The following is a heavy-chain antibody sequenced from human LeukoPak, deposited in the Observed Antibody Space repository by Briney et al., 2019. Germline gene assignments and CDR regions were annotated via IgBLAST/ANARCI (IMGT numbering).Heavy chain of an antibody. CDR1: GFTFSNAW. CDR3: TTGYCSSTSCYGGEWFDP. V-gene: IGHV3-15*01. CDR2: IKSKTDGETT. J-gene: IGHJ5*02. D-gene: IGHD2-2*01. Sequence: GGSLRLSCAASGFTFSNAWMSWVRQAPGKGLEWVGRIKSKTDGETTDYAAPVKGRFTISRDDSKNTLYLQMNSLKTEDTAVYYCTTGYCSSTSCYGGEWFDPWGQGTLVTVSS.